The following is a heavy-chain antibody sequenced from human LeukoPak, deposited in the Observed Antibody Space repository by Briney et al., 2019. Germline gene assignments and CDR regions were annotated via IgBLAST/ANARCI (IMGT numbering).Heavy chain of an antibody. V-gene: IGHV5-51*01. D-gene: IGHD5-24*01. CDR3: ARQGISVDGYTDY. CDR2: IYPGDSDT. J-gene: IGHJ4*02. CDR1: GYSFTNNW. Sequence: GESLRISCKGSGYSFTNNWIGWVRQMPGKGLEWMGIIYPGDSDTRYSPSFQGQVTISADKSISTAYLQWSSLKASDTAMYYCARQGISVDGYTDYWGQGTLVTVSS.